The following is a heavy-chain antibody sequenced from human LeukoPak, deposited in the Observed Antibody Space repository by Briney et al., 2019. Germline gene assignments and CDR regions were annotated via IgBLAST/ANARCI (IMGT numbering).Heavy chain of an antibody. CDR1: GITFRSYW. V-gene: IGHV3-7*01. CDR3: ARAISMVRGLIYYGMDV. Sequence: RGSPRLSCAASGITFRSYWMNWARQAPGKGLEWVAIINQDGSEKYYVDSVKGRFTISRDNAKNSLYLQMNSLRVEDTAVYYCARAISMVRGLIYYGMDVWGQGTTVTVSS. CDR2: INQDGSEK. D-gene: IGHD3-10*01. J-gene: IGHJ6*02.